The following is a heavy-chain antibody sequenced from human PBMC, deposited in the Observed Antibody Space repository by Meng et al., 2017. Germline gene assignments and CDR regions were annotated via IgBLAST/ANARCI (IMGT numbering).Heavy chain of an antibody. CDR3: AGDLMTTDI. J-gene: IGHJ4*02. Sequence: SETLSLTCTVSGYSISSGYYWGWIRQPPGKGLEWIGSIYHSGSTYYNPSLKSRVTISVDTSKNQFSLKLSSVTAADTAVYYCAGDLMTTDIWGQGTLVTVSS. D-gene: IGHD4-17*01. CDR2: IYHSGST. CDR1: GYSISSGYY. V-gene: IGHV4-38-2*02.